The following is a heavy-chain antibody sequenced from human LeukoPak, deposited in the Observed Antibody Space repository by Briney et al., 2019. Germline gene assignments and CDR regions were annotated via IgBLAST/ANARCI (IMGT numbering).Heavy chain of an antibody. CDR1: GFTFSSYS. CDR3: ARGSIAVARFDP. V-gene: IGHV4-34*01. D-gene: IGHD6-19*01. CDR2: INHSGST. Sequence: GSLRLSCAASGFTFSSYSMNWVRQPPGKGLEWIGEINHSGSTNYNTSLKSRVTMSVDTSKNQFSLKLSSVTAADTAVYYCARGSIAVARFDPWGQGTLVTVSS. J-gene: IGHJ5*02.